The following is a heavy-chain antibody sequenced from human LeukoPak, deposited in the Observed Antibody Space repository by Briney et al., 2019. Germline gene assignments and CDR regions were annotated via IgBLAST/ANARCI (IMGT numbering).Heavy chain of an antibody. V-gene: IGHV4-59*01. CDR2: IYYSGST. CDR1: GGSISSYY. Sequence: SETLSLTCTVSGGSISSYYWSWIRQPPGKGLEWIGYIYYSGSTNYNPSLKSRVTISVDTSKNQFSLKLSSVTAADTAVYYCARGTPITGAFDIWGRGTMVTVSS. CDR3: ARGTPITGAFDI. D-gene: IGHD2-15*01. J-gene: IGHJ3*02.